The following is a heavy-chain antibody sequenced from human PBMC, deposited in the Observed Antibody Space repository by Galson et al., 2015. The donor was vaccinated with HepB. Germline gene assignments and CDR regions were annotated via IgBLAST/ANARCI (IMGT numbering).Heavy chain of an antibody. CDR2: ITNSGRST. D-gene: IGHD1-14*01. J-gene: IGHJ4*02. Sequence: SLRLSCAVSGFTFSDYYMSWIRQAPGKGLEWLSYITNSGRSTSYTDSVKGRFTISRDNAKNSLYLQMNSLRAEDTAVYYCARDSGITGADDYWGQGTLVTVSS. V-gene: IGHV3-11*04. CDR1: GFTFSDYY. CDR3: ARDSGITGADDY.